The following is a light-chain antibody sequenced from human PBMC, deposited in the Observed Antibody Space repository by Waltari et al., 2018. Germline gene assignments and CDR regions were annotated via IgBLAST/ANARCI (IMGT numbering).Light chain of an antibody. CDR1: QTISSS. V-gene: IGKV1-39*01. J-gene: IGKJ4*01. CDR2: RTS. CDR3: QQSYSNRLT. Sequence: DIQMTQSPSSLSASVGDTVTITCRASQTISSSFSWYQQKPGKAPKLLIYRTSTLVSGVPSRFSGSGSGTYLSLTISSLQREDFATYYCQQSYSNRLTFGGGTKVEI.